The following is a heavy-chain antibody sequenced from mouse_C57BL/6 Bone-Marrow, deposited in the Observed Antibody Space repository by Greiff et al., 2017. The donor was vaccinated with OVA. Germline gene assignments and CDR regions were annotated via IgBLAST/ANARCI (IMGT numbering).Heavy chain of an antibody. CDR2: IYPGDGDT. CDR3: ARTTDYAMDY. D-gene: IGHD1-1*01. V-gene: IGHV1-82*01. Sequence: QLKQSGPELVKPGASVKISCKASGYAFSSSWMNWVKQRPGKGLEWIGRIYPGDGDTNYNGKFKGKATLTADKSSSTAYMQLSSLTSEDSAVYFCARTTDYAMDYWGQGTSVTVSS. CDR1: GYAFSSSW. J-gene: IGHJ4*01.